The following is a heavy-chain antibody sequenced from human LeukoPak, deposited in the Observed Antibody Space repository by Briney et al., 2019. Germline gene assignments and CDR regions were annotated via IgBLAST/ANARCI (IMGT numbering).Heavy chain of an antibody. CDR2: IYYSGST. Sequence: PSETLSLTCTVSGGSISSSSYYWGWIRQPPGKGLEWTGSIYYSGSTYYNPSLKSRVTISVDTSKNQFSLKLSSMTAADTAVYYCASFSSWYGDYYYYYMDVWGKGTTVTVSS. D-gene: IGHD6-13*01. CDR3: ASFSSWYGDYYYYYMDV. CDR1: GGSISSSSYY. J-gene: IGHJ6*03. V-gene: IGHV4-39*01.